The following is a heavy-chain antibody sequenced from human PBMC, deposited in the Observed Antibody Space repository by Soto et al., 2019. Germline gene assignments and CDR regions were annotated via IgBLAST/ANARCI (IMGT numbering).Heavy chain of an antibody. V-gene: IGHV3-66*01. Sequence: GGSLRLSYAASGFTVSSNYMSWVRQAPGKGLEWVSVIYSGGSTYYADSVKGRFTISRDNSKNSLYLQMNSLRAEDTAVYYCARDGYCSGGSCYSVPVFDYWGQGTLVTVSS. CDR1: GFTVSSNY. D-gene: IGHD2-15*01. CDR3: ARDGYCSGGSCYSVPVFDY. J-gene: IGHJ4*02. CDR2: IYSGGST.